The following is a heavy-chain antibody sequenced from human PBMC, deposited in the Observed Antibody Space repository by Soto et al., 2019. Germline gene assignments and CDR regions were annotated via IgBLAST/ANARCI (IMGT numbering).Heavy chain of an antibody. CDR3: AGVPPPDYYGSGSYYLDY. Sequence: QVQLQESGPGLVKPSQTLSLTCTVSGGSISSGDYYWSWIRQPPGKGLEWIGYIYYSGSTYYNPCLKSRVTISVDTSKNQFPLKLSSVTAADTALYYCAGVPPPDYYGSGSYYLDYWGQGTLVTVSS. V-gene: IGHV4-30-4*01. CDR1: GGSISSGDYY. CDR2: IYYSGST. D-gene: IGHD3-10*01. J-gene: IGHJ4*02.